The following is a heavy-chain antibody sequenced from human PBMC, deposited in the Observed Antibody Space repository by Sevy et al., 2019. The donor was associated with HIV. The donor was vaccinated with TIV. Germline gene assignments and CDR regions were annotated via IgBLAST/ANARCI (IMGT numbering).Heavy chain of an antibody. CDR2: ISTRSSYI. Sequence: GGSLRLSCAASGFIFSDYDMNWVRQAPGKGLEWISVISTRSSYIRYSDSLKGRVTISRDNANNSLFLQLNSLRAEDSAVYYCARAVDYYDISGIHYWGQGALVTVPS. J-gene: IGHJ4*02. V-gene: IGHV3-21*05. CDR3: ARAVDYYDISGIHY. CDR1: GFIFSDYD. D-gene: IGHD3-22*01.